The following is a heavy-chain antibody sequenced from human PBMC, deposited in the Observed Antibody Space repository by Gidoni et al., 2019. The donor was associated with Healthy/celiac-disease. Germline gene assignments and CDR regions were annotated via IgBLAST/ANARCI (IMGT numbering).Heavy chain of an antibody. CDR2: IYYSGST. J-gene: IGHJ5*02. CDR1: GGPISSSSYY. D-gene: IGHD1-1*01. Sequence: QLQLQESGPGLVKPSETLSLTCPVSGGPISSSSYYWGWIRQPPGKGLEWIGSIYYSGSTYYNPSLKSRVTISVDTSKNQFSLKLSSVTAADTAVYYCARDVPTTNWFDPWGQGTLVTVSS. CDR3: ARDVPTTNWFDP. V-gene: IGHV4-39*07.